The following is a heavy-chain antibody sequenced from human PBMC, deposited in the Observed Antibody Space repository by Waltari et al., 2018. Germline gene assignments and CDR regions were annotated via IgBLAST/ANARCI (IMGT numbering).Heavy chain of an antibody. CDR2: INSDGRST. Sequence: EEQLVESGGGLAQPGESLRLSCAASGFTLSRYWMDCVRQAPARGLVWVSRINSDGRSTTYADSVKGRFTISRDNAKNTLYVQMNRLRAEDTAVYYCARVATKTYSSPVPGRPYYYGMDVWGQGTTVTVSS. V-gene: IGHV3-74*01. CDR1: GFTLSRYW. CDR3: ARVATKTYSSPVPGRPYYYGMDV. D-gene: IGHD6-19*01. J-gene: IGHJ6*02.